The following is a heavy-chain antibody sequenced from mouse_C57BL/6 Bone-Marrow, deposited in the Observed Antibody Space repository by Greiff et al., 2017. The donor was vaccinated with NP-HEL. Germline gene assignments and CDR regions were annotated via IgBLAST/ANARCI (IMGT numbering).Heavy chain of an antibody. CDR3: ARLRITTVPFAY. Sequence: QVQLKQSGAELVKPGASVKMSCKASGYTFTSYWITWVKQRPGQGLEWIGDIYPGSGSTNYNEKFKSKATLTVDTSTSTAYMQLSSLTSEDSAVYYCARLRITTVPFAYWGQGTLVTVSA. CDR2: IYPGSGST. J-gene: IGHJ3*01. CDR1: GYTFTSYW. D-gene: IGHD1-1*01. V-gene: IGHV1-55*01.